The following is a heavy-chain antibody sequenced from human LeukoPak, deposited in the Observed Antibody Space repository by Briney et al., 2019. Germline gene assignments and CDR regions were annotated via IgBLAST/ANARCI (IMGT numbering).Heavy chain of an antibody. CDR2: ISSSSSYI. J-gene: IGHJ4*02. CDR1: GFTFSSYS. Sequence: PGGSLRLSCAASGFTFSSYSMNWVRQAPGKGLEWVSSISSSSSYIYYADSVKGRFTISRDNAKNSLYLQMNSLRAEDTAVYYCARETSHGYSYGCFDYWGQGTLVTVSS. D-gene: IGHD5-18*01. V-gene: IGHV3-21*01. CDR3: ARETSHGYSYGCFDY.